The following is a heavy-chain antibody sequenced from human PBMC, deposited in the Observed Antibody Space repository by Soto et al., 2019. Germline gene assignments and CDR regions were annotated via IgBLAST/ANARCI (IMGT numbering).Heavy chain of an antibody. CDR3: ATIPGDYYDSSGYLDAFDI. CDR1: GYTLTELS. Sequence: ASVKVSCKVSGYTLTELSMHWVRQAPGKGLEWMGGFDPEDGETIYAQKFQGRVTMTEDTSTDTAYMELSSLRSEDTAVYYCATIPGDYYDSSGYLDAFDIWGHGTMVTVSS. V-gene: IGHV1-24*01. CDR2: FDPEDGET. D-gene: IGHD3-22*01. J-gene: IGHJ3*02.